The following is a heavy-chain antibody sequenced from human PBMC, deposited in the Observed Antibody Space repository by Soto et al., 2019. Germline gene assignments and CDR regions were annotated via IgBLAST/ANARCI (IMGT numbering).Heavy chain of an antibody. CDR3: ASSDVYSYYYYGMDV. J-gene: IGHJ6*02. CDR2: IYSGGST. CDR1: GFTVSSNY. Sequence: RLSCAASGFTVSSNYMSWVRQAPGKGLEWVSVIYSGGSTYYADSVKGRFTISRDNSKNTLYLQMNSLRAEDTAVYYCASSDVYSYYYYGMDVWGQGTTVTVYS. V-gene: IGHV3-53*01.